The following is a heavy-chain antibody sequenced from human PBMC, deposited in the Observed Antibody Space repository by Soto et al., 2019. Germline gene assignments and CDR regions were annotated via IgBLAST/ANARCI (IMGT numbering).Heavy chain of an antibody. D-gene: IGHD2-8*02. Sequence: EVQLVESGGGLVQPGGSLRLSCVASGFTFSGDWMHWVRQAARKGLVWVSRINMDGTSTNYADSVKGRFTISRDNAKNTLYLQMNSLRVDDTAVYYCARGPRGLYHHDYWGQGALVTVS. CDR2: INMDGTST. CDR1: GFTFSGDW. V-gene: IGHV3-74*01. CDR3: ARGPRGLYHHDY. J-gene: IGHJ4*02.